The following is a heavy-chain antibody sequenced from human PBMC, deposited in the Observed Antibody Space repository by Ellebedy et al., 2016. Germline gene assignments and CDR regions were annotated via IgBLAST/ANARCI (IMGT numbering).Heavy chain of an antibody. CDR3: ARAKPLDFWRAGLSMDV. J-gene: IGHJ6*03. D-gene: IGHD3-3*01. CDR2: INHSGST. CDR1: GGSVSSGSYY. V-gene: IGHV4-39*07. Sequence: SETLSLTXTVSGGSVSSGSYYWSWIRQPPGKGLEWIGEINHSGSTNYNPSLKSRVTISVDTSKNQFSLKLSSVTAADTAVYYCARAKPLDFWRAGLSMDVWGKGTTVTVSS.